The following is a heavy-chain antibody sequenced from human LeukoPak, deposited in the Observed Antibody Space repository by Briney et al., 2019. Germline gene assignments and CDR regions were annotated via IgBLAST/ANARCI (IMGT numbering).Heavy chain of an antibody. J-gene: IGHJ4*02. CDR1: GFTVSSNY. CDR2: IYSGGST. CDR3: ARDLAWGAFDY. D-gene: IGHD7-27*01. Sequence: GGSLRLSCAASGFTVSSNYMSWVRQAPGKGLERVTVIYSGGSTYYADSVKGRFTISRDDSKNTLSLQMNSLRVEDTAVYYCARDLAWGAFDYWGQGTLVTVSS. V-gene: IGHV3-53*01.